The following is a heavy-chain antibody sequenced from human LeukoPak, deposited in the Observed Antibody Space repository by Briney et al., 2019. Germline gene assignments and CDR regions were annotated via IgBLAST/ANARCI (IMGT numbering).Heavy chain of an antibody. J-gene: IGHJ4*02. CDR3: ASGKATAMAQGY. CDR1: GFTFSTYV. V-gene: IGHV3-64*04. D-gene: IGHD5-18*01. CDR2: ISSNGDNT. Sequence: GGSLRLSCSVSGFTFSTYVMHWVRQAPGKGLEYVSAISSNGDNTYYADSVKGRFTISRDNSKNTLYLQMNSLRADDTAVYYCASGKATAMAQGYWGQGTLVTVSS.